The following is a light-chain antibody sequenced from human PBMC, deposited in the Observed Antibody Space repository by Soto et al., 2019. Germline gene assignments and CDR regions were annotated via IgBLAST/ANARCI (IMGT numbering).Light chain of an antibody. J-gene: IGLJ1*01. CDR3: SSYTSSSTL. V-gene: IGLV2-14*01. CDR1: SSDVGGYNY. CDR2: AVT. Sequence: QSVLTQRACVSGSPGQSITISCTGTSSDVGGYNYVSWYQQHPGKAPKLMIYAVTDRPSGVSSRFSGSKSGNTASLTISGLQAEDEADYYCSSYTSSSTLFGTGTKVTVL.